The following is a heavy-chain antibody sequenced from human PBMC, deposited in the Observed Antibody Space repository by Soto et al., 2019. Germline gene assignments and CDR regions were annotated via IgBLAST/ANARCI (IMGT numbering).Heavy chain of an antibody. CDR2: ISGSGGST. V-gene: IGHV3-23*01. CDR1: GFTFSNDA. Sequence: GGSLRLSCAASGFTFSNDAMTWVRQAPGKGLEWVSAISGSGGSTYYADSVKGRFTISRDNSKNTLYLQMNSLRAEDTAVYYCAKDLSTHTYFYYYGMYVWGQGTTVTVSS. J-gene: IGHJ6*02. D-gene: IGHD2-2*01. CDR3: AKDLSTHTYFYYYGMYV.